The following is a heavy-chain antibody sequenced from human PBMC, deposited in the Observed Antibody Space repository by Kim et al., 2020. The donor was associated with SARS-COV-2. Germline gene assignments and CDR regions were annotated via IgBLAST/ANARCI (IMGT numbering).Heavy chain of an antibody. V-gene: IGHV3-30*18. J-gene: IGHJ6*02. CDR1: GFTFNSYA. CDR2: ISYDGSNK. CDR3: AKDLRQYYYYFGMDV. Sequence: GGSLRLSCAASGFTFNSYAVHWVRQAPGKGLEWVAVISYDGSNKYYADSVKGRFTISRDNSKNTLYLQMNSLRAEDTAVYYCAKDLRQYYYYFGMDVWGQGTTVTVSS.